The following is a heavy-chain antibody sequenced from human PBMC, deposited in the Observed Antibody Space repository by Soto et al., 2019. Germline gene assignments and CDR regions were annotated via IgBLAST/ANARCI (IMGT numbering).Heavy chain of an antibody. V-gene: IGHV1-46*01. Sequence: QAQLVQSGAEVKKPGASVKVSCKASGYSFTSYYMHWVRQAPGQGLEWMGIINPSGGSTSYAQKFQGRVTMTRDTSTSTVYMELSGLRSEDTAVYYCARANTAMASSFDYWGQGNLVSVSS. CDR2: INPSGGST. J-gene: IGHJ4*02. CDR1: GYSFTSYY. CDR3: ARANTAMASSFDY. D-gene: IGHD5-18*01.